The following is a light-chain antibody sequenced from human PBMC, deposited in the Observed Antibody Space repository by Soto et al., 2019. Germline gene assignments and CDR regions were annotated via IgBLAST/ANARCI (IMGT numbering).Light chain of an antibody. CDR3: QQYNNWPPLT. Sequence: DVQMTQSPSSLSASVGDRVSITCRASQSITKYLSWYQQKPGKAPKLLIYGATSLQSEVPLRFGGSGFGTDFTLNISSLQPEDFAVYYCQQYNNWPPLTFGGGTKVEIK. CDR1: QSITKY. J-gene: IGKJ4*01. CDR2: GAT. V-gene: IGKV1-39*01.